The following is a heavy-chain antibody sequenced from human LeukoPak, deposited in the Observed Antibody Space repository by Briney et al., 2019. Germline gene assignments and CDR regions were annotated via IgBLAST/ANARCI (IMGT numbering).Heavy chain of an antibody. CDR3: AKASRNCSRTSCYEYFQH. J-gene: IGHJ1*01. CDR2: ISGSGGST. V-gene: IGHV3-23*01. Sequence: QTGGSLRLSCAASGFTFSSYAMSWVRQAPGKGLEWVSVISGSGGSTYYADSVKGRVTISRDNSKNTLYLQMNSLRAEDTAVYYCAKASRNCSRTSCYEYFQHWGQGTLVTVSS. CDR1: GFTFSSYA. D-gene: IGHD2-2*01.